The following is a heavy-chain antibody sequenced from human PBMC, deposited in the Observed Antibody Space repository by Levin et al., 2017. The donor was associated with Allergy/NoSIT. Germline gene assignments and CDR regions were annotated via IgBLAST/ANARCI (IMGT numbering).Heavy chain of an antibody. CDR2: LTSSTNSI. V-gene: IGHV3-21*01. D-gene: IGHD6-6*01. CDR1: GFSFSSHT. CDR3: ARDALAGRKSDAFDI. Sequence: KTGESLKISCAATGFSFSSHTLNWVRQAPGKGLEWVASLTSSTNSIYYADSVKGRFTISRDIAKNSPYPQMNSLRVEDTAVYYCARDALAGRKSDAFDIWGHGTLVTVSS. J-gene: IGHJ3*02.